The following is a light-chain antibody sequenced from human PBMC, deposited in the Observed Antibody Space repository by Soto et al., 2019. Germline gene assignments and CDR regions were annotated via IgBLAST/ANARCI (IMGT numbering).Light chain of an antibody. J-gene: IGKJ5*01. Sequence: DIQMTQSPYSLSTSVGDRVTITCRTSETISTYVNWYQKKPGKAPKLLIYAASSLQSGVPSRFSGSGSGTDFTLTISSLQPEYFATYYCQQGHSNPITLGQGTRLEVK. CDR1: ETISTY. V-gene: IGKV1-39*01. CDR3: QQGHSNPIT. CDR2: AAS.